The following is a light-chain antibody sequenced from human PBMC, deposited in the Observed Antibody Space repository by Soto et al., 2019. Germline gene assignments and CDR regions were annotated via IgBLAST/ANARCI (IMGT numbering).Light chain of an antibody. V-gene: IGLV3-25*03. J-gene: IGLJ2*01. CDR2: KDS. CDR1: ALPKQY. Sequence: SYELTQPPSVSVYPGQTARITCSGDALPKQYAYWYQQKPGQAPVLVIYKDSERPSGIPERFSGSSSGTTVTWIISGVQAEDESDYYCQSADSSGTYVVFGGGTKLTVL. CDR3: QSADSSGTYVV.